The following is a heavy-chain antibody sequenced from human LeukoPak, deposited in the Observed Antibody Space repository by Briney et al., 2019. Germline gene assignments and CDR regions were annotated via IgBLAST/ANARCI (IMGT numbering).Heavy chain of an antibody. Sequence: SETPSLTCTVSGGSIISYYWSWIRQPPGKGLEWIGYIHSSGSTSYSPSLKSRVTFSVDTSKNHFSLKVTSMTAADTGVYYCARSLPGAIGAADFWGQGTLVTVSA. V-gene: IGHV4-59*01. CDR1: GGSIISYY. J-gene: IGHJ4*02. CDR2: IHSSGST. D-gene: IGHD6-13*01. CDR3: ARSLPGAIGAADF.